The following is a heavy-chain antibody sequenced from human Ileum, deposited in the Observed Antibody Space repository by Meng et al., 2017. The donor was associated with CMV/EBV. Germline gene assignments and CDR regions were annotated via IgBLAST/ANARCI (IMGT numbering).Heavy chain of an antibody. Sequence: EVALVESGGGLVKPGGSLRLSWAASGFTLSNFYMNWVRQAPGKGLEWVSSISGSGNNIYYADSVKGRFTISRDNAKNSLYLQMNSLRAEDTAVYYCAFRTTQVLFDVWGRGTLVTVSS. D-gene: IGHD1-1*01. V-gene: IGHV3-21*01. CDR1: GFTLSNFY. CDR3: AFRTTQVLFDV. CDR2: ISGSGNNI. J-gene: IGHJ2*01.